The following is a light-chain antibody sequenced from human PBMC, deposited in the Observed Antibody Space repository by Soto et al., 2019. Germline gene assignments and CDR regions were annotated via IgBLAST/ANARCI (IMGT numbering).Light chain of an antibody. V-gene: IGKV3D-15*01. J-gene: IGKJ1*01. CDR3: QQYNNWPWT. CDR1: QSVSSN. CDR2: GAS. Sequence: EIVMTQYPATLSVSPGERATLSCRASQSVSSNLAWYQQKPGQAPRLLIYGASTRATGIPDRFSGSGSGTEFTLTISSLQSEDFAVYYCQQYNNWPWTFGQGTKVDIK.